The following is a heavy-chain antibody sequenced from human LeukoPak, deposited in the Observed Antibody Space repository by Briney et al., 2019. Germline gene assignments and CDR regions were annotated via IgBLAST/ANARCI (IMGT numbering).Heavy chain of an antibody. D-gene: IGHD2-15*01. Sequence: GGSLRLSCAASGFTFDDYAMHWVRQAPGKGLEWVSGISWNSGSIGYADSVKGRFTISRDNAKNSLYLQMNSLRAEDTALYYCAKDTQSPYCSGGSCYGSFAFDIWGQGTMVTVSS. V-gene: IGHV3-9*01. CDR3: AKDTQSPYCSGGSCYGSFAFDI. J-gene: IGHJ3*02. CDR2: ISWNSGSI. CDR1: GFTFDDYA.